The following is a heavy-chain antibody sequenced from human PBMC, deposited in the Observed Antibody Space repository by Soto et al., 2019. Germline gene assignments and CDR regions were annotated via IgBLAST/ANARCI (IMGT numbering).Heavy chain of an antibody. CDR2: ISYDGSKK. Sequence: QVQLVESGGGVVQPGTSLRLSCAASGFTFTSYGLHWVRQAPGKGLEWVAGISYDGSKKYFADSVKGRFTISRDNPISTLSLDMNSLRGEDTAIYYCAKTWFGEDNYGMDVWGQGTTVTVSS. CDR1: GFTFTSYG. J-gene: IGHJ6*02. D-gene: IGHD3-10*01. CDR3: AKTWFGEDNYGMDV. V-gene: IGHV3-30*18.